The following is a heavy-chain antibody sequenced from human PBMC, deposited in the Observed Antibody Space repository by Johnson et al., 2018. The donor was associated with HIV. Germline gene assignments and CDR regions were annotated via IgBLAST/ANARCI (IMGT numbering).Heavy chain of an antibody. V-gene: IGHV3-30-3*01. CDR1: GFTFSSYA. Sequence: QEKLVESGGGVVQPGRSLRLSCAASGFTFSSYAMHWVRQAPGKGLEWVAVISYDGSNKYYSDSVQGRFPISRDNSKNTLYLQMNSLRAEDTAVYYCAGAYCGGDCYFESADDAFAIWGQGTMVTVSS. CDR2: ISYDGSNK. J-gene: IGHJ3*02. D-gene: IGHD2-21*02. CDR3: AGAYCGGDCYFESADDAFAI.